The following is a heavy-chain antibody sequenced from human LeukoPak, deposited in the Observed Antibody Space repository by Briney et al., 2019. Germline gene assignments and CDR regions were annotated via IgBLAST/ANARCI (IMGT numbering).Heavy chain of an antibody. Sequence: PSETLSLTCAVYGGSFSGYYWSWIRQPPGKGLEWIGEINHSGSTNYNPSLKSRATISVDTSKNQFSLKLSSVTAADTAVYYCARPRQWLDYFDYWGQGTLVTVSS. CDR1: GGSFSGYY. CDR3: ARPRQWLDYFDY. V-gene: IGHV4-34*01. CDR2: INHSGST. J-gene: IGHJ4*02. D-gene: IGHD6-19*01.